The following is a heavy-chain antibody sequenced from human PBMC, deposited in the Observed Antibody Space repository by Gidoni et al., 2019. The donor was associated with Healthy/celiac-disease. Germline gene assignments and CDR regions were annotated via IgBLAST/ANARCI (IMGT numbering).Heavy chain of an antibody. CDR1: GFTLSSYG. D-gene: IGHD2-15*01. CDR3: AREGYCSGGSCYGPTYYYYYGMDV. V-gene: IGHV3-33*01. Sequence: QVQPVASGGGVVKPGRSLRLSCAASGFTLSSYGMQWVRQAPGKGLEWVAVIWYDGSNKYYADSVKGRFTISRDNSKNTLYLQMNSLRAEDTAVYYCAREGYCSGGSCYGPTYYYYYGMDVWGQGTTVTVSS. CDR2: IWYDGSNK. J-gene: IGHJ6*02.